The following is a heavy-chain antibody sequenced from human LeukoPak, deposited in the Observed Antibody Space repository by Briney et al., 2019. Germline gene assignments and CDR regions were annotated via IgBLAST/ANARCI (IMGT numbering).Heavy chain of an antibody. CDR2: IYHSGST. J-gene: IGHJ4*02. Sequence: SETLSFTCAVSGYSISSGYYWGWIRQPPGKGLEWIGSIYHSGSTYYNPSLKSRVPISVDTSKNQFSLKLSSVTAADTAVYYCARAGYSSGWYGLFDYWGQGTLVTVSS. D-gene: IGHD6-19*01. V-gene: IGHV4-38-2*01. CDR1: GYSISSGYY. CDR3: ARAGYSSGWYGLFDY.